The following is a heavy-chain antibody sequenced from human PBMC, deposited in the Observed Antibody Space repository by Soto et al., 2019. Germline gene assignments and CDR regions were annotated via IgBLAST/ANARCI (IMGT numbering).Heavy chain of an antibody. Sequence: PSETLSLTCTVSGGTISSYYWSWIRQPPGKGPEWIGYIYYSGSTNYNPSLKSRVTISVDTSKNQFSLKLSSVTAADTAVYYCARGRLLPSWGVPNWYFDLWGRGTLVTVSS. D-gene: IGHD3-22*01. CDR1: GGTISSYY. V-gene: IGHV4-59*01. J-gene: IGHJ2*01. CDR2: IYYSGST. CDR3: ARGRLLPSWGVPNWYFDL.